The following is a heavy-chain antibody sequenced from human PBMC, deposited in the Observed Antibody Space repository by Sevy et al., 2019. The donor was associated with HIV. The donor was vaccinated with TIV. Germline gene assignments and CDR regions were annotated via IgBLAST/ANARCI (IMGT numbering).Heavy chain of an antibody. Sequence: SETLSLTCTVSGGSISSYYWSWIRQPPGKGLEWIGYIYYSGSTNYNPSPKSRVTIIVDTSNNQVSLKLSSVTAADAAVYYCATYYYGSGSYSYFDYWGQGTLVTVSS. CDR3: ATYYYGSGSYSYFDY. CDR2: IYYSGST. D-gene: IGHD3-10*01. CDR1: GGSISSYY. V-gene: IGHV4-59*01. J-gene: IGHJ4*02.